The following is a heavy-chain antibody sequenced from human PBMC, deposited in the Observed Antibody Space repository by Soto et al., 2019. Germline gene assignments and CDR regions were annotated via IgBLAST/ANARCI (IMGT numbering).Heavy chain of an antibody. J-gene: IGHJ6*02. V-gene: IGHV4-59*01. D-gene: IGHD1-26*01. CDR2: IYSSGTT. CDR1: GDSISSFY. Sequence: QVQLQESSRRLVKPSETLSLTCTVSGDSISSFYWTWIRQPPGKGLEWIGYIYSSGTTSYNPSLKSRVTISVDTSKNQFSLKLNSVTAADTAVYYCARYGSHYYYYKMDVWGQGTTVTVSS. CDR3: ARYGSHYYYYKMDV.